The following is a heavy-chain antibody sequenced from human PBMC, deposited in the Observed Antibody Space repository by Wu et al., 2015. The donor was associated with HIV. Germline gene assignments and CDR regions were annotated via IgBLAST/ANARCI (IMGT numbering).Heavy chain of an antibody. CDR2: INPNSGGT. J-gene: IGHJ2*01. CDR1: GYTFNDYY. CDR3: AKDFGYYALDWHFDL. D-gene: IGHD3-22*01. V-gene: IGHV1-2*02. Sequence: QVQLVQSGAEVKKPGASVKVSCKASGYTFNDYYIHWVRQAPGQGLEWMGCINPNSGGTNSAQKFQGRVTMTRDTSISTAYMEVSRLRFDDTAVYYCAKDFGYYALDWHFDLWGRGTLVTVSS.